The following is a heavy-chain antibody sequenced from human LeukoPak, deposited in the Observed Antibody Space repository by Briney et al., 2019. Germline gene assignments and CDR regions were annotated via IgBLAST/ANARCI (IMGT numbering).Heavy chain of an antibody. D-gene: IGHD6-19*01. CDR3: ARERGIAVAGNFDY. CDR1: GGSISSYY. CDR2: IYTSGST. Sequence: IPSETLSLTCTVSGGSISSYYWSWIRQPAGKGLEWIGRIYTSGSTNYNPSLKSRVTMSVDTSKNQFSLKLSSVTAADTAVYYCARERGIAVAGNFDYWGQGTLVTVSS. J-gene: IGHJ4*02. V-gene: IGHV4-4*07.